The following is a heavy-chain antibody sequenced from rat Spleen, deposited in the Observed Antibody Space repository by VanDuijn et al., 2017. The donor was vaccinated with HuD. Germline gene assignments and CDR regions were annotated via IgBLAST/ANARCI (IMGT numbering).Heavy chain of an antibody. V-gene: IGHV5-58*01. J-gene: IGHJ2*01. D-gene: IGHD1-9*01. CDR1: GFTFSSSW. CDR2: INTDGGGT. Sequence: EVQLVESGGGLVQPGRSLKLSCVASGFTFSSSWMYWIRQAPGKGLEWVSSINTDGGGTYYSDSVKGRFTISRDNAENTVYLQMNSLRSEDTATYYCAKDREYYGYNSFGYWGQGVMVTVSS. CDR3: AKDREYYGYNSFGY.